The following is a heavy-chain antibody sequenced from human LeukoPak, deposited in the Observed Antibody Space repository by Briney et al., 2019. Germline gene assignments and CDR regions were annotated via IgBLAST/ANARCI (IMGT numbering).Heavy chain of an antibody. CDR2: IYYSGST. CDR1: GGSISSSNYY. CDR3: ARVRTTIFGVVINDNWFDP. J-gene: IGHJ5*02. D-gene: IGHD3-3*01. Sequence: SETLSLTCSVSGGSISSSNYYWGWVRQPPGKGLEWIGSIYYSGSTYYNPSLKSRVTISVDTSKNQFSLKLSSVTAADTAVYYCARVRTTIFGVVINDNWFDPWGQGTLVTVSS. V-gene: IGHV4-39*07.